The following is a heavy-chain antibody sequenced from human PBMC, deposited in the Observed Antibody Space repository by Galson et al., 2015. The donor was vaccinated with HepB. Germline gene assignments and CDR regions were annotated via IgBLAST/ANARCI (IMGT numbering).Heavy chain of an antibody. J-gene: IGHJ4*02. Sequence: SLRLSCAASGFTFSSYSMNWVRQAPGKGLEWVSAISGSGGSTYYADSVKGRFTISRDNSKNTLYLQMNSLRAEDTAVYYCAKYSSFASGYDFWSGYYHPWGQGTLVTVSS. D-gene: IGHD3-3*01. V-gene: IGHV3-23*01. CDR3: AKYSSFASGYDFWSGYYHP. CDR1: GFTFSSYS. CDR2: ISGSGGST.